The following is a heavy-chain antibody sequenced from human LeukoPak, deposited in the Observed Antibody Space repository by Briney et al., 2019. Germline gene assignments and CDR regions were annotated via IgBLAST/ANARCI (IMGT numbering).Heavy chain of an antibody. V-gene: IGHV1-2*02. D-gene: IGHD2-2*02. CDR1: GYTFTSYG. J-gene: IGHJ4*02. CDR2: INPNSGGT. Sequence: ASVKVSCKASGYTFTSYGISWVRQAPGQGLEWMGWINPNSGGTNYAQKFQGRVTMTRDTSISTAYMELSRLRSDDTAVYYCASYCSSTSCYMEVGDYWGQGTLVTVSS. CDR3: ASYCSSTSCYMEVGDY.